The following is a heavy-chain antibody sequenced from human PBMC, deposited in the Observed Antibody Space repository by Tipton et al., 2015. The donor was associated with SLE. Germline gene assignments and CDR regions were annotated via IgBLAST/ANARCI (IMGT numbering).Heavy chain of an antibody. CDR3: ASPAGYYDSRGWIFCGRDV. CDR2: MNPNSGNT. V-gene: IGHV1-8*01. J-gene: IGHJ6*02. D-gene: IGHD3-22*01. Sequence: QSGAEVKKPGSSVKVSCKASGYTFTSYDINWVRQATGQGLEWMGWMNPNSGNTGYAQKFQGRVTMTRNTSISTAYMELRSLRSGDTAVYYCASPAGYYDSRGWIFCGRDVWGQGTTVPVSS. CDR1: GYTFTSYD.